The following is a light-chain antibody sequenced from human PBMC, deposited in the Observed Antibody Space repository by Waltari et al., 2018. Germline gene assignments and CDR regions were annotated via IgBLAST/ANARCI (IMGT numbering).Light chain of an antibody. Sequence: DIQMTQSPSTLSASVGDTFTITCRASQSISHWLAWYQQKPGKAPKLLIYKTSILERGVPSRFSGVGSETEFALTISSLQPDDFATYHCQQYHTFYSFGQGTKLEIK. CDR3: QQYHTFYS. CDR2: KTS. V-gene: IGKV1-5*03. J-gene: IGKJ2*03. CDR1: QSISHW.